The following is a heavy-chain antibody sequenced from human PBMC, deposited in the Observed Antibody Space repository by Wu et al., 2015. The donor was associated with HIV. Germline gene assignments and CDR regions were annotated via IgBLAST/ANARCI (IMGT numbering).Heavy chain of an antibody. J-gene: IGHJ3*01. Sequence: QVQLVQSGAEVKKPGSSVKVSCKASGGTFSSRAISWVRQAPGQRLEWMGWVNTNTGGTKFAQKFQGRVTLTRDTSISTAYMELTSLRSDDTAIYYCARDELFRVDDSLDLWGQGTVVTVSS. CDR1: GGTFSSRA. CDR2: VNTNTGGT. CDR3: ARDELFRVDDSLDL. D-gene: IGHD2-21*01. V-gene: IGHV1-2*02.